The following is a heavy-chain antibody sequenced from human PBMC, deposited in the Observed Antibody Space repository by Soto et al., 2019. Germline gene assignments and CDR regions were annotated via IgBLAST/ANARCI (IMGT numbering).Heavy chain of an antibody. CDR2: VSKSGYT. CDR3: AREDSIIIPAVSDF. Sequence: GGSLRLSCAASGFTFSSYWMHWVRQAPGKGLEWVSSVSKSGYTYYSDSVKGRFTISRDNAKNSVSLQMNTLRAEDTAVYYCAREDSIIIPAVSDFWGQGTLVTVSS. D-gene: IGHD2-2*01. J-gene: IGHJ4*02. V-gene: IGHV3-21*01. CDR1: GFTFSSYW.